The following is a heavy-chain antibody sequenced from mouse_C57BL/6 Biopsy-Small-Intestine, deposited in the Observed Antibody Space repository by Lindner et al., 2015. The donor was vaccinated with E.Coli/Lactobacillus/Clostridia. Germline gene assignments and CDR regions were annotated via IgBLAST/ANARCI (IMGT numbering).Heavy chain of an antibody. J-gene: IGHJ2*01. CDR3: ARFTTVLDY. Sequence: VQLQESGAELVRPGTSVKMSCKASGYTFTNYWIGWAKQRPGHGLEWIGDIYPGGGYTNYNEKFKGKATLTADKSSSTAYMHLSSLTSEDSAVYFCARFTTVLDYWGQGTTLTVSS. CDR1: GYTFTNYW. D-gene: IGHD1-1*01. CDR2: IYPGGGYT. V-gene: IGHV1-63*01.